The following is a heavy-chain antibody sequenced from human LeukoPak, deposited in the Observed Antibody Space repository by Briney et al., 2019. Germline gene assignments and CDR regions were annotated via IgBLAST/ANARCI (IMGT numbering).Heavy chain of an antibody. Sequence: SETLSLTCTVSGYSISSGYYWGWIRQPPGKGLEWIGSIYHSGSTYYNPSLKSRVTISVDTSKNQFSLKLSSVTAADTAVYYCAQDRIVVVPAAILELDWYFDLWGRGTLVTVSS. CDR2: IYHSGST. D-gene: IGHD2-2*02. V-gene: IGHV4-38-2*02. CDR1: GYSISSGYY. CDR3: AQDRIVVVPAAILELDWYFDL. J-gene: IGHJ2*01.